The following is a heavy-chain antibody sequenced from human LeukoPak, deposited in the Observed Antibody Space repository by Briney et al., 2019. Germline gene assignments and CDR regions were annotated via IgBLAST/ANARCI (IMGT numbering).Heavy chain of an antibody. CDR2: IYYSGST. CDR3: ARGRGDPFGSGSQFDY. CDR1: GGSISSYY. V-gene: IGHV4-59*01. J-gene: IGHJ4*02. Sequence: SETLSLTCTVSGGSISSYYWSWIGQPPGKGLEWIGYIYYSGSTNYNPSLKSRVTISVDTSKNQFSLRLSSVTAADTAVYYCARGRGDPFGSGSQFDYWGQGTLVTVSS. D-gene: IGHD3-10*01.